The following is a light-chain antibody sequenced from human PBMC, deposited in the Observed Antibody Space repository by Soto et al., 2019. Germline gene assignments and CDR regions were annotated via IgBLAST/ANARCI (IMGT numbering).Light chain of an antibody. J-gene: IGLJ1*01. V-gene: IGLV2-11*01. CDR2: DVS. CDR1: SSDVGGYNY. Sequence: QSALTQPRSVSRSPGQSVTISCTGTSSDVGGYNYVSWYQQHPGNAPKLMIYDVSKRPSGVPDRFSGSKSGNTASLTISGIQGEDEADYDRCSYAGSYTYVFGTGTKLTVL. CDR3: CSYAGSYTYV.